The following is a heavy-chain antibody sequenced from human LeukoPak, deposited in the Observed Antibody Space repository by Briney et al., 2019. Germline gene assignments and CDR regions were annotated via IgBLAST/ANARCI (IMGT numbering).Heavy chain of an antibody. Sequence: ASVEVSCKASGYTFTSYGISWVRQAPGQGLEWMGWISAYNGNTNYAQKLQGRVTMTTDTSTSTAYMELRSLRSDDTAVYYCARGRYCSGGSCYLLFDYWGQGTLVTVSS. CDR2: ISAYNGNT. J-gene: IGHJ4*02. CDR1: GYTFTSYG. V-gene: IGHV1-18*01. CDR3: ARGRYCSGGSCYLLFDY. D-gene: IGHD2-15*01.